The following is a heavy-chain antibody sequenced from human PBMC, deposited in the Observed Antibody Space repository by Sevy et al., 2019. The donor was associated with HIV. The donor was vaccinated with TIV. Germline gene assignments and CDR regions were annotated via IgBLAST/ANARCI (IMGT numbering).Heavy chain of an antibody. V-gene: IGHV3-20*04. CDR2: INWSADNT. CDR3: ARNTYYFDTTSYGAFDM. J-gene: IGHJ3*02. CDR1: GFTFDDYT. D-gene: IGHD3-22*01. Sequence: GGSLRLSCVVSGFTFDDYTMSWVRQAPGKGLEWVSSINWSADNTGYADSVKGRFTISRDSAKKSLNLQMNSLTVEDTALYYCARNTYYFDTTSYGAFDMWGQGTMVTVSS.